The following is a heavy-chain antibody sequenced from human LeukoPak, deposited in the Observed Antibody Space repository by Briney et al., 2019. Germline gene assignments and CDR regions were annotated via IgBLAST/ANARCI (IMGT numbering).Heavy chain of an antibody. CDR2: IYPRDGST. J-gene: IGHJ4*02. CDR3: ARDQEGFDY. Sequence: WASVKVSCKASGYTFTNFGISWVRQAPGQGLEWMGMIYPRDGSTSYAQKFQGRVTVTRDTSTSTVHMELSGLRSEDTAVYYCARDQEGFDYWGQGTLVTVSS. V-gene: IGHV1-46*01. CDR1: GYTFTNFG.